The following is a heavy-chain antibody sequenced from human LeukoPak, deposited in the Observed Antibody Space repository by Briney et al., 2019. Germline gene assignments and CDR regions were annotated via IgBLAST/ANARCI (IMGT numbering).Heavy chain of an antibody. D-gene: IGHD3-16*01. CDR2: ISWNSGSI. CDR3: ARGPMTLGAFDI. Sequence: PGGSLRLSCAASGFTFDDYAMHWVRQAPGKGLEWVSGISWNSGSIGYADSVKGRFTISRDNAKNSLYLQMNSLRAEDMAVYYCARGPMTLGAFDIWGQGTMVTVSS. V-gene: IGHV3-9*03. CDR1: GFTFDDYA. J-gene: IGHJ3*02.